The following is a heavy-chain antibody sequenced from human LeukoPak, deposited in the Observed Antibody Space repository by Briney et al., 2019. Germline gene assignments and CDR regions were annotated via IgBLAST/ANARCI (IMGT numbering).Heavy chain of an antibody. Sequence: SETLSLTCTVSGGTISSYYWSWIRQPAGKGLEWIGRIYTSWSTNYNPSLKSRVTMSVDTSKNNFSLKLRPVTAADTVVYYSAGRAYEYDSTVYIDHWGQGTLVTVSS. CDR3: AGRAYEYDSTVYIDH. V-gene: IGHV4-4*07. CDR2: IYTSWST. D-gene: IGHD3-22*01. J-gene: IGHJ4*02. CDR1: GGTISSYY.